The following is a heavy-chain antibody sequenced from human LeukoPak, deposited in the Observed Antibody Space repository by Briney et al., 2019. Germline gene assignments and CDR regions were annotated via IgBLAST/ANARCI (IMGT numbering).Heavy chain of an antibody. V-gene: IGHV1-46*01. J-gene: IGHJ4*02. CDR3: AREGAKARSGVNFDY. D-gene: IGHD2-15*01. Sequence: ASVKVSCKASGYTFTSYYLHWVRQAPGQGLEWMGIINPSGGSTTYAQKFQGRVTVTRDTSTSTVYMELSSLRSEDTAVYYCAREGAKARSGVNFDYWGQETLVTVSS. CDR1: GYTFTSYY. CDR2: INPSGGST.